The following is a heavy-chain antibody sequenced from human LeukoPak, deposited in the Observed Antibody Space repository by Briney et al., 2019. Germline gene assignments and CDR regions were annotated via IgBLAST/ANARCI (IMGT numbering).Heavy chain of an antibody. D-gene: IGHD3-16*01. CDR2: IHYSGKA. V-gene: IGHV4-59*01. Sequence: SETLSLTCTVSGGSISGYYWTWTRQPPGKGLEWIGQIHYSGKADYNPSLRGRITISVDTSKNQMFMRLSSLTAVDTAVYYCARFGVDYDMGVWGQGTTVTVSS. CDR3: ARFGVDYDMGV. CDR1: GGSISGYY. J-gene: IGHJ6*02.